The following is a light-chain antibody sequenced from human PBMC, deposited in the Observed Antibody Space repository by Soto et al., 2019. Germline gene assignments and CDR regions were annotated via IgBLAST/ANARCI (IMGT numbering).Light chain of an antibody. J-gene: IGKJ4*01. CDR3: QQRTNWPPLT. CDR1: QSVGTY. V-gene: IGKV3-11*01. Sequence: EIVLTQSPATLSLSPGERATLSCRASQSVGTYLAWYQQKPGQAPRLLIYDASNRATGIPARFSGSGSGTDFTLTITGLEPEAFAVYYCQQRTNWPPLTFGGGTKVEIK. CDR2: DAS.